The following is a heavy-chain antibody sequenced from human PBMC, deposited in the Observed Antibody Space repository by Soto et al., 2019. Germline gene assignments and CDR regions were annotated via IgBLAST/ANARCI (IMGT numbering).Heavy chain of an antibody. CDR3: ARETHYYAA. CDR2: VKEDGSQY. CDR1: GFRFSNYW. V-gene: IGHV3-7*04. J-gene: IGHJ4*02. D-gene: IGHD3-10*01. Sequence: EMQLVDSGGGLVQPGDSLSLSCAASGFRFSNYWMAWVRQAPEKGLEWVANVKEDGSQYTYVDSVKGRVTISRDNAKNSLELQMNSLRAEDTAVYYCARETHYYAAGGQGTLVTVSS.